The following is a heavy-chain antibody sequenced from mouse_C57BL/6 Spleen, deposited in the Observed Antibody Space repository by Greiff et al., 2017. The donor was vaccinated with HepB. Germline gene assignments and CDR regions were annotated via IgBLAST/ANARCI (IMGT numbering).Heavy chain of an antibody. V-gene: IGHV5-17*01. CDR1: GFTFSDYG. J-gene: IGHJ3*01. CDR2: ISSGSSTI. CDR3: ARGDYGSSAWFAY. D-gene: IGHD1-1*01. Sequence: EVKLVESGGGLVKPGGSLKLSCAASGFTFSDYGMHWVRQAPEKGLEWVAYISSGSSTIYYADTVKGRFTISRDNAKNTLFLQMTSLRSEDTVMYYCARGDYGSSAWFAYWGQGTLVTVSA.